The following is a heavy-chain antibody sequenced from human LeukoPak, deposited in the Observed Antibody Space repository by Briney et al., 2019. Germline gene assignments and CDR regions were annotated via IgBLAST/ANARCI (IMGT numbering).Heavy chain of an antibody. CDR3: ARGYDWASGWYGLKDY. CDR1: GYTFTSYG. CDR2: ISAYNGNT. J-gene: IGHJ4*02. V-gene: IGHV1-18*01. D-gene: IGHD6-19*01. Sequence: GASVRVSCKASGYTFTSYGISWVRQAPGQGLEWMGWISAYNGNTNYAQKLQGRVTMTTDTSTSTAYMELRSLRSDDTAVYYCARGYDWASGWYGLKDYWGQGTLVTVSS.